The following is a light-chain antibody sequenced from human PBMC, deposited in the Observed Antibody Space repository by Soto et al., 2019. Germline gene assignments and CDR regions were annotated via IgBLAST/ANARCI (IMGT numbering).Light chain of an antibody. CDR3: QKFSSYPLN. Sequence: EIVFSQSPVTLSLSPGEIATLFCSASQTFRNNYLAWYQQKPGQAPRLLIYDASSRATGIPDRFSGGGSGTDFTLTISRLEPEDFAVYYCQKFSSYPLNFGGGTKVDIK. CDR2: DAS. V-gene: IGKV3-20*01. J-gene: IGKJ4*01. CDR1: QTFRNNY.